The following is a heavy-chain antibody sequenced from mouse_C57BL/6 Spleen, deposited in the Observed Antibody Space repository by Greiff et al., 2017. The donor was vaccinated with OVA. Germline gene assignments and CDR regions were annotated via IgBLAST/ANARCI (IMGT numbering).Heavy chain of an antibody. CDR3: ARDYGSSYRYFDV. CDR1: GYTFTSYW. D-gene: IGHD1-1*01. Sequence: QVQLQQPGAELVMPGASVKLSCKASGYTFTSYWMHWVKQRPGQGLEWIGEIDPSASYTNYNQKFKGKSTLTVDKPSSTAYMQLSSLTSEDSAVYYCARDYGSSYRYFDVWGTGTTVTVSS. J-gene: IGHJ1*03. V-gene: IGHV1-69*01. CDR2: IDPSASYT.